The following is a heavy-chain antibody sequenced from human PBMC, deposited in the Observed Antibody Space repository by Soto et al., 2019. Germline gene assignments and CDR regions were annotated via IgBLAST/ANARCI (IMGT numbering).Heavy chain of an antibody. Sequence: ASVKVSCMASGSTFTGYYMHWVRQAPGQGLEWMGWINPNSGGTNYSQKFQGRVTMTRDTSISTAYMELSRLRSDDTAVYYCARVLSFGELLAFVYWGQGTLVTGAS. CDR3: ARVLSFGELLAFVY. CDR2: INPNSGGT. D-gene: IGHD3-10*01. V-gene: IGHV1-2*02. J-gene: IGHJ4*02. CDR1: GSTFTGYY.